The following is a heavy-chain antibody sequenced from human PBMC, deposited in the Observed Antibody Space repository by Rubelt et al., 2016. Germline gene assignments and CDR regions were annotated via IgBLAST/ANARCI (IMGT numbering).Heavy chain of an antibody. V-gene: IGHV3-20*04. J-gene: IGHJ4*02. Sequence: EVKLAESGGGVVRPGGSLRLSCAASGFTFDDYGLSWVRQAPGKGLGWVSAINWTGGGVSYGDSVKGCFTITRDDSKKSLYLQMSSLRAEDTALYYCARHKAASNYYLDCWGQGTLVTVSP. CDR2: INWTGGGV. CDR1: GFTFDDYG. CDR3: ARHKAASNYYLDC. D-gene: IGHD4-11*01.